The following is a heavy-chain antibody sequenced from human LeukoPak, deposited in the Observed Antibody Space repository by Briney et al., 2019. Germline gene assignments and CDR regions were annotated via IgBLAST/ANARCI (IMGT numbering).Heavy chain of an antibody. V-gene: IGHV3-23*01. CDR3: AKEPLYYY. CDR1: GFTFSSYE. CDR2: ISGSGDTT. Sequence: GGSLRLSCAASGFTFSSYEMNWVRQAPGKGLEWVSAISGSGDTTYYADSVKGRFTISRDNSKNTLYVQMNSLRVDDTAVYYCAKEPLYYYWGQGTLVTVSS. D-gene: IGHD2-21*01. J-gene: IGHJ4*02.